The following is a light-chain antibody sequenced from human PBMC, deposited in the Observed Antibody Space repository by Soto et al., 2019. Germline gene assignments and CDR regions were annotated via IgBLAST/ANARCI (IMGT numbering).Light chain of an antibody. CDR2: DDS. CDR1: NIESTG. V-gene: IGLV3-21*02. J-gene: IGLJ1*01. CDR3: QVWHSGSDQYV. Sequence: SYELTQPPSVSVAPGQTAEISWGGANIESTGVHWYQQKPGQAPVLVVYDDSDRPSEIPERFSGSNSGNTATLTISRVEAGDDADYYCQVWHSGSDQYVFGAGTKLTVL.